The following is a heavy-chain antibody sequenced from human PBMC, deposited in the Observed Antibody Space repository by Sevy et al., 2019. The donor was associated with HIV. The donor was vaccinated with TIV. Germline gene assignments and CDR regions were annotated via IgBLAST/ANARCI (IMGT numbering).Heavy chain of an antibody. V-gene: IGHV1-69*13. CDR3: ARSSAREWLLFDY. CDR1: GGTFSSYA. D-gene: IGHD3-3*01. J-gene: IGHJ4*02. CDR2: IIPIFGTA. Sequence: ASVKVSCKASGGTFSSYAISWVRQAPGQGLEWMGGIIPIFGTANYAQKFQGRVMITADESTSTAYMELSSLRSEDTAVYYCARSSAREWLLFDYWGQGTLVTVSS.